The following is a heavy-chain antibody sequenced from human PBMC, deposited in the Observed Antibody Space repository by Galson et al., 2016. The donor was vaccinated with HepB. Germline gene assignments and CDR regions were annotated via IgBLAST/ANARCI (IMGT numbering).Heavy chain of an antibody. CDR1: AFTFSRYS. CDR3: ARAMGQYQLLPFAMNV. Sequence: SLRLSCAVSAFTFSRYSMSWVRQAPGKGLEWLSAISSSSDYIHYADSVKGRFTISRDNAKNSLYLHLSSLRVDDTAVYYCARAMGQYQLLPFAMNVWGQGTMVAVSS. J-gene: IGHJ6*02. CDR2: ISSSSDYI. V-gene: IGHV3-21*01. D-gene: IGHD2-2*01.